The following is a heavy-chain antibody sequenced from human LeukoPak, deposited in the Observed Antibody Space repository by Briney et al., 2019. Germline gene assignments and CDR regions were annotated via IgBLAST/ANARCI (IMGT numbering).Heavy chain of an antibody. D-gene: IGHD3-22*01. CDR2: MYSDGST. Sequence: GGSLRLSCAASGFTFSNAWMNWVRQAPGKGLEWVSVMYSDGSTYYADSVKGRFTISRDNSKNTLYLQMNSLRAEDTAVYYCARGRYSRFTYDYWGQGTLVTVSS. V-gene: IGHV3-53*01. CDR3: ARGRYSRFTYDY. CDR1: GFTFSNAW. J-gene: IGHJ4*02.